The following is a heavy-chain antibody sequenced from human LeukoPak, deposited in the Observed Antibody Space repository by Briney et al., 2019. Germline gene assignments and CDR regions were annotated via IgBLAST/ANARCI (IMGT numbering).Heavy chain of an antibody. D-gene: IGHD2-15*01. CDR1: GFTFSSSA. Sequence: GGSRRLSCAASGFTFSSSAMSWVRQAPGKGLEWVSAVSSSGGSTFYADSVKGRFTISRDNSKNTLFLQMNSLRAEDTAIYYCAKRVFAAAQDYFFDYWGPGTLVTVSS. J-gene: IGHJ4*02. CDR2: VSSSGGST. V-gene: IGHV3-23*01. CDR3: AKRVFAAAQDYFFDY.